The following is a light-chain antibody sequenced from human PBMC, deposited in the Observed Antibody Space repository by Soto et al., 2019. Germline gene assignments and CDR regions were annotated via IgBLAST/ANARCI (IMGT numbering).Light chain of an antibody. CDR2: RNN. CDR1: SSNIGSNY. J-gene: IGLJ1*01. Sequence: QSVLTQPSSASGTPGQRVTISCSGKSSNIGSNYVYWYQQLPGTAPKLLIYRNNQRPSGVPDRFSGSKSGTSASLAISGLRSEDEADYYCAAWDDSLSGDYVFGTGTKVTVL. V-gene: IGLV1-47*01. CDR3: AAWDDSLSGDYV.